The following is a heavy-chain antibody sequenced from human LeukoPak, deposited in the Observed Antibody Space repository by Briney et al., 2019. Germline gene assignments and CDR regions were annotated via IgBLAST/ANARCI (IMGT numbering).Heavy chain of an antibody. D-gene: IGHD5-12*01. Sequence: PGGSLRLPCAASGFTFSSYAMSWVRQAPGKGLEWVSAISGSGGSTYYADSVKGRFTISRDNSKNTLYLQMNSLRAEDTAVYYCASDREYSGYDRDYWGQGTLVTVSS. CDR2: ISGSGGST. CDR3: ASDREYSGYDRDY. V-gene: IGHV3-23*01. CDR1: GFTFSSYA. J-gene: IGHJ4*02.